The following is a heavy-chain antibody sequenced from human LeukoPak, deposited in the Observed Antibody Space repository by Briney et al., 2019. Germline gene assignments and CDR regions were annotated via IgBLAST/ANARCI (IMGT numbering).Heavy chain of an antibody. Sequence: SVKVSCKASGFTLTRSAMQWVRQARGQRLEWIGWIAVGSGNTNYAQKFQERVTITTDTSTSTAYMELSSLRSEDTAVYYCAAYDWNAGANDAFDILGQGTMVTVSS. CDR1: GFTLTRSA. V-gene: IGHV1-58*02. CDR3: AAYDWNAGANDAFDI. J-gene: IGHJ3*02. CDR2: IAVGSGNT. D-gene: IGHD1-20*01.